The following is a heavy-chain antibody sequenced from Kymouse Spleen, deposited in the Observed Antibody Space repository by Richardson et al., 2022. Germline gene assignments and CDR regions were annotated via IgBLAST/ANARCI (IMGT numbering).Heavy chain of an antibody. CDR2: IYYSGST. CDR1: GGSVSSGSYY. D-gene: IGHD6-19*01. Sequence: QVQLQESGPGLVKPSETLSLTCTVSGGSVSSGSYYWSWIRQPPGKGLEWIGYIYYSGSTNYNPSLKSRVTISVDTSKNQFSLKLSSVTAADTAVYYCAREGYSSGWYYYYYGMDVWGQGTTVTVSS. J-gene: IGHJ6*02. CDR3: AREGYSSGWYYYYYGMDV. V-gene: IGHV4-61*01.